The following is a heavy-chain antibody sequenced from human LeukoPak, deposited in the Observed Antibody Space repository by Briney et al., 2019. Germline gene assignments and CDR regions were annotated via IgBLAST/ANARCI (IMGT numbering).Heavy chain of an antibody. Sequence: PGGSLRLSCAASGFTFSSYHMTWVRQAPGKGLEWVSYISIFSSTIYYAASVKGRFTISRDDAKNSVYLQMNSLRVYDTAVYYCARTHERALDYWGQGTLVGVSP. V-gene: IGHV3-48*01. J-gene: IGHJ4*02. CDR3: ARTHERALDY. CDR2: ISIFSSTI. CDR1: GFTFSSYH.